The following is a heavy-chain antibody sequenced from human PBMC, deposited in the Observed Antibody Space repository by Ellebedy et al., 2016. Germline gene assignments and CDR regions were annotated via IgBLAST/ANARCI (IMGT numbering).Heavy chain of an antibody. Sequence: GSLRLSCSVSGLSINSDYYWAWIRLPPGQGLEWIGTIHRSGGPFYNASLTSRVTISLDTSKNQFSLKLTSVSVADTAVYYCARVQYLSYDVFKIWGQGTMVTVSS. CDR3: ARVQYLSYDVFKI. V-gene: IGHV4-38-2*02. D-gene: IGHD2-2*01. J-gene: IGHJ3*02. CDR2: IHRSGGP. CDR1: GLSINSDYY.